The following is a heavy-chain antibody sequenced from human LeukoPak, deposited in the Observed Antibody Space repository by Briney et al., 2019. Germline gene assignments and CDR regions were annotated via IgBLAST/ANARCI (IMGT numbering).Heavy chain of an antibody. V-gene: IGHV1-8*02. CDR3: ARTMVRGVIGSGNYYYYMDV. D-gene: IGHD3-10*01. J-gene: IGHJ6*03. CDR1: GYTFTGYY. CDR2: MNPNSGNT. Sequence: ASVKVSCKASGYTFTGYYMHWVRQAPGQGLEWMGWMNPNSGNTGYAQKFQGRVTMTRNTSISTAYMELSSLRSEDTAVYYCARTMVRGVIGSGNYYYYMDVWGKGTTVTISS.